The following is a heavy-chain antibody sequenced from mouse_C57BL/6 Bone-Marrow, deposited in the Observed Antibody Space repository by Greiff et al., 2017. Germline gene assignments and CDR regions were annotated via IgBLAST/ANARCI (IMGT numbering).Heavy chain of an antibody. V-gene: IGHV1-74*01. Sequence: QVQLQQPGAELVKPGASVKVSCKASGYTFTSYWMHWGKQRPGQGLEWIGRIHPSDSDTNYNQQIKGKATFTVDHSSTPAYMPLSSLTSEVSAVYYCASLYYAMYYWGQGTSVTVSS. D-gene: IGHD6-2*01. CDR2: IHPSDSDT. CDR1: GYTFTSYW. CDR3: ASLYYAMYY. J-gene: IGHJ4*01.